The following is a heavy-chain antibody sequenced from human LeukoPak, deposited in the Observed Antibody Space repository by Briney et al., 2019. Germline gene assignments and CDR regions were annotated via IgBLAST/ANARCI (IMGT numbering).Heavy chain of an antibody. V-gene: IGHV3-23*01. D-gene: IGHD3/OR15-3a*01. J-gene: IGHJ4*02. CDR2: ITGSGADT. Sequence: PGRSLRLSCAASGFTFSNYDMTWVRQAPGKGLEWVSAITGSGADTNNADSVKGRFTISRDNSKNTLFLQMNSLRAEDTAVYYCAKTQRPWTFDHWGQGTLVTVSS. CDR3: AKTQRPWTFDH. CDR1: GFTFSNYD.